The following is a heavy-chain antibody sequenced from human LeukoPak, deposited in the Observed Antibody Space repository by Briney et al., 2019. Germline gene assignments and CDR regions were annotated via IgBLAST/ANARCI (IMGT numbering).Heavy chain of an antibody. CDR3: ARRGSGSYYNPDPAFDY. V-gene: IGHV1-8*01. D-gene: IGHD3-10*01. CDR2: MNPNSGNT. J-gene: IGHJ4*02. Sequence: ASVKVSCKASGYTFTSYDINWVRQATGQGLEWMGWMNPNSGNTGYAQKFQGRITMTRNTSISTAYMELSSLRSEDTAVYYCARRGSGSYYNPDPAFDYWGQGTLDTVSS. CDR1: GYTFTSYD.